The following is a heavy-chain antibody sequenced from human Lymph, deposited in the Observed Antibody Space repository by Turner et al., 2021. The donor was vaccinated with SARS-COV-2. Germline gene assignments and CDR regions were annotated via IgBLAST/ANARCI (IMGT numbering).Heavy chain of an antibody. CDR3: ARQRLTRYGMDV. J-gene: IGHJ6*02. CDR2: IYYSGST. D-gene: IGHD2-21*02. V-gene: IGHV4-39*01. Sequence: QLQLQESGPGLVKPSETRSLPCTVSAGFISSSSSYCGWIRQPQGKGLEWIGSIYYSGSTYYNPSLKSRVTISVDTSKNQCSLKLSSVTAADTAVYYCARQRLTRYGMDVWGQGTTVIVSS. CDR1: AGFISSSSSY.